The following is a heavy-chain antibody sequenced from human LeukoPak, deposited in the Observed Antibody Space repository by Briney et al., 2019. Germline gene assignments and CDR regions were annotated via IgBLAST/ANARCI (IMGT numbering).Heavy chain of an antibody. J-gene: IGHJ6*03. CDR2: IKQDGSEK. V-gene: IGHV3-7*01. CDR3: ARCGMPYYYYYMDV. CDR1: GFTFSTYW. Sequence: PGGSLRLSCAASGFTFSTYWMSWVRQAPGKGLEWVANIKQDGSEKYYVDSVKGRFTISRDNSKNTLYLQMNSLRAEDTAVYYCARCGMPYYYYYMDVWGKGTTVTLSS. D-gene: IGHD2-2*01.